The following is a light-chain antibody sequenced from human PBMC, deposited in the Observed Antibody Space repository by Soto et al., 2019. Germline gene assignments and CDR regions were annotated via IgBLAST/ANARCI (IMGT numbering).Light chain of an antibody. Sequence: QSVLTQSPSVSGAPGERVAISCTGSSSNVGAGYDVHWYQQLPGTAPKLLIYNNNNRPSGVPDRFSGSRSGTSASLAITGLQADDEADYHCQSYDSSLGGVVFGGGTKLTVL. V-gene: IGLV1-40*01. CDR3: QSYDSSLGGVV. J-gene: IGLJ3*02. CDR2: NNN. CDR1: SSNVGAGYD.